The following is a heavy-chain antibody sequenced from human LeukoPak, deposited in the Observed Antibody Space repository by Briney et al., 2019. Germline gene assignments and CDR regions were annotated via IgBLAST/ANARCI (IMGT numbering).Heavy chain of an antibody. V-gene: IGHV4-30-4*08. CDR3: ARDRGYSYGLGGMDV. CDR1: GESFSGYF. CDR2: IYYSGST. J-gene: IGHJ6*02. D-gene: IGHD5-18*01. Sequence: SETLSLTCAVYGESFSGYFWNWIRQPPGKGLEWIGYIYYSGSTYYNPSLKSRVTISVDTSKNQFSLKLSSVTAADTAVYYCARDRGYSYGLGGMDVWGQGTTVTVSS.